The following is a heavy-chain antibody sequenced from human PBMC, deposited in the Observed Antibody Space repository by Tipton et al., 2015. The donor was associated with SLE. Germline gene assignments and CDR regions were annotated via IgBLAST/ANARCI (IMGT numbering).Heavy chain of an antibody. CDR2: IYTSGST. CDR3: AREGIEMATIGN. CDR1: GGSISSGSYY. V-gene: IGHV4-61*02. D-gene: IGHD5-24*01. J-gene: IGHJ3*01. Sequence: TLSLTCTVSGGSISSGSYYWSWIRQPAGKGLEWIGRIYTSGSTNYNPSLQSRVTISVDTSKNQFSLKLSSVTAADTAVYYCAREGIEMATIGNWGQGTMVTVSS.